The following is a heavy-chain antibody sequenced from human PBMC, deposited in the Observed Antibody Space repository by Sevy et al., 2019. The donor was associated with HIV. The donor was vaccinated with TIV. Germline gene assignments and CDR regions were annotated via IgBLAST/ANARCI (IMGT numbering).Heavy chain of an antibody. CDR1: GFTFSVYW. V-gene: IGHV3-7*01. Sequence: GGSLRLSCAASGFTFSVYWMSWVRQAPGKGLEWVATMKEDGSEKYYVDSVKGRFTISRDNAKNPLYLQMNSLRAEDRAVYYCVREGVGGYSYSLDYWGQGTLVTVSS. J-gene: IGHJ4*02. D-gene: IGHD5-18*01. CDR3: VREGVGGYSYSLDY. CDR2: MKEDGSEK.